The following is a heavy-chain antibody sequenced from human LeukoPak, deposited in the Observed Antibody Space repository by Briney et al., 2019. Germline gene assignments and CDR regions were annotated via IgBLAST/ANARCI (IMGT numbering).Heavy chain of an antibody. CDR2: INSDGSST. CDR1: GFTFSSYW. J-gene: IGHJ6*02. V-gene: IGHV3-74*01. Sequence: GGSLRLSCAASGFTFSSYWMHWVRQAPGKGLVWVSRINSDGSSTCYADSVKGRFTISRDNAKNTLYLQMNSLRAEDTAVYYCAMPSSPVDYGMDVWGQGTTVTVSS. CDR3: AMPSSPVDYGMDV.